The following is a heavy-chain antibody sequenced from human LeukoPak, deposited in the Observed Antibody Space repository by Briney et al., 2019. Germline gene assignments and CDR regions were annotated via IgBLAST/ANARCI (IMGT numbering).Heavy chain of an antibody. CDR3: AREHIVVVTAHYYYYGMDV. D-gene: IGHD2-21*02. CDR2: INPSGGST. Sequence: GASVKVSCKASGYTFTSYYMHWVRQAPGQGLEWMGIINPSGGSTRYAQKFQGRVTMTRDTSTSTVYMELSSLRSEDTAVYYCAREHIVVVTAHYYYYGMDVWGQGTTVTVSS. V-gene: IGHV1-46*01. J-gene: IGHJ6*02. CDR1: GYTFTSYY.